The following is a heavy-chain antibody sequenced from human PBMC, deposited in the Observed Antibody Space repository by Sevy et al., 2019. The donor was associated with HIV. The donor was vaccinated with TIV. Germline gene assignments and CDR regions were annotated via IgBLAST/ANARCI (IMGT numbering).Heavy chain of an antibody. CDR1: GFSFSWYW. CDR2: IKQDGSDK. D-gene: IGHD2-8*01. J-gene: IGHJ3*02. CDR3: ASKGVSRPNDAFDT. Sequence: GGSLRLSCAASGFSFSWYWMSWVRQTPEKGLEWVANIKQDGSDKNYVDSVKGRFIISRDNAKKSLYLQMNSLTVEDTAVYYCASKGVSRPNDAFDTWGQGTLVTVSS. V-gene: IGHV3-7*01.